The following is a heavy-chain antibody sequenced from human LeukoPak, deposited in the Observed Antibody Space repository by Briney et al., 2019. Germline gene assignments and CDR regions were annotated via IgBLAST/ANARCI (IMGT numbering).Heavy chain of an antibody. CDR3: ARDGSDNWGLFDN. D-gene: IGHD1-1*01. Sequence: PSETLSLTCSVSGGSISGTSYCWGWIRQPPGKGPEWIGSHYHTGRIYHNPSLNSRVTISVYTSKNQFSLKLSSVTDADTAVYYCARDGSDNWGLFDNWGRGTLVTVSS. J-gene: IGHJ4*02. CDR1: GGSISGTSYC. V-gene: IGHV4-39*07. CDR2: HYHTGRI.